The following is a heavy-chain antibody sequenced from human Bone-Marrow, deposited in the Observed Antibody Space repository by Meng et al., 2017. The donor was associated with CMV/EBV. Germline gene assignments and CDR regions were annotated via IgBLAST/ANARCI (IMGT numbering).Heavy chain of an antibody. D-gene: IGHD6-6*01. J-gene: IGHJ4*02. CDR1: GFTFGSYG. CDR3: ARGNRGGSSFPFDY. V-gene: IGHV3-33*01. CDR2: IWYDGSNK. Sequence: GGSLRLSCAASGFTFGSYGMHWVRQAPGKGLEWVAVIWYDGSNKYYADSVKGRFTISRDNSKNTLYLQMNSLRAEDTAVYYCARGNRGGSSFPFDYWGQGTLVTVSS.